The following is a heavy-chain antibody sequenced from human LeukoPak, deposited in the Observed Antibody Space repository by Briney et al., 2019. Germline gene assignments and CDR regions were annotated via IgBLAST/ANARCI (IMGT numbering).Heavy chain of an antibody. V-gene: IGHV3-9*01. CDR1: GFTFDDYA. CDR2: ISWNSGSM. J-gene: IGHJ3*02. CDR3: AKDMRRRGAFGI. Sequence: GRSLRLSCAASGFTFDDYAMHWVRQAPGKGLEWVSGISWNSGSMGYADSVKGRFTISRDNAKNSLYLQMNSLRAEDTALYYCAKDMRRRGAFGIWGQGTMVTVSS.